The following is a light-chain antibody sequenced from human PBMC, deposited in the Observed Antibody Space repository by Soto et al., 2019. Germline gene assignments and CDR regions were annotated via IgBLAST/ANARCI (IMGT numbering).Light chain of an antibody. CDR2: GAS. J-gene: IGKJ1*01. Sequence: EIVLTQSPGTLSLSPGERATLSCRASQSVHSNYLAWYQQKPGQPPRLLIYGASSRATGIPDRFSGSGSGTDFTLTISRLEPEDFATYYCQQYGSSSWTFGQGTKVEIK. CDR1: QSVHSNY. V-gene: IGKV3-20*01. CDR3: QQYGSSSWT.